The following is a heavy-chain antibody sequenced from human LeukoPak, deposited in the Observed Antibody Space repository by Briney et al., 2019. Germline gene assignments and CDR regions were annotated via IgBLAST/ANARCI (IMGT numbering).Heavy chain of an antibody. V-gene: IGHV4-34*01. CDR1: GGSLSGYY. J-gene: IGHJ5*02. CDR2: INHNGST. Sequence: PSETLSLTCAVYGGSLSGYYWSWIRQPPGKGLEWIGEINHNGSTNYNPSLKSRVTISVDTSKNQFSLKLSSVTAADTAVYYCARGKLSQITMVRGVTYWFDPWGQGTLVTVSS. D-gene: IGHD3-10*01. CDR3: ARGKLSQITMVRGVTYWFDP.